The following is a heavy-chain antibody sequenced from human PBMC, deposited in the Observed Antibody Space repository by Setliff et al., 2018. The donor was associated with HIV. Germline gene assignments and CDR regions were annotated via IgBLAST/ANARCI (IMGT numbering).Heavy chain of an antibody. V-gene: IGHV4-31*03. CDR3: ARGSSTVYNYYMDV. CDR2: IFYSGTTFFSGTAFYSPTA. J-gene: IGHJ6*03. CDR1: NDSISSGDYY. D-gene: IGHD1-26*01. Sequence: SETLSLTCTVSNDSISSGDYYWSWIRQHPGEGLEWIGSIFYSGTTFFSGTAFYSPTAHSSPSLRSRLTLSIDTSQNHFSLKLTSVTAADTAVYYCARGSSTVYNYYMDVWGKGTTVTVSS.